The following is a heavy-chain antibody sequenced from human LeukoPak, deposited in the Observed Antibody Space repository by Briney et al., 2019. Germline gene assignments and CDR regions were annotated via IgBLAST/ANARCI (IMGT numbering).Heavy chain of an antibody. CDR3: ARSLWFGESPPVYYFDY. CDR2: IYHSGST. D-gene: IGHD3-10*01. J-gene: IGHJ4*02. V-gene: IGHV4-30-2*01. CDR1: GGSISSGGYS. Sequence: SETLSLTCAVSGGSISSGGYSWNWIRQPPGKGLEWIGYIYHSGSTYYNPSLKSRVTISVDRSKNQFSLKLSSVTAADTAVYYCARSLWFGESPPVYYFDYWGQGTLVTVSS.